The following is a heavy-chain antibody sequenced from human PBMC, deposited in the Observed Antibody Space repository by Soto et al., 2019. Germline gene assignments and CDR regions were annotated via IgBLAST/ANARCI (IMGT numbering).Heavy chain of an antibody. V-gene: IGHV3-23*01. CDR1: GLTFSNYA. CDR3: AKNQERELPRVIDF. Sequence: GGSLRLSCATSGLTFSNYAMSWVRQAPGGGLEWVSSMSGSSSTTYCADSVRGRFTISRDRSKNTLYLQMSSLRAEDTALYYCAKNQERELPRVIDFWGQGTLVTVSS. CDR2: MSGSSSTT. D-gene: IGHD1-7*01. J-gene: IGHJ4*02.